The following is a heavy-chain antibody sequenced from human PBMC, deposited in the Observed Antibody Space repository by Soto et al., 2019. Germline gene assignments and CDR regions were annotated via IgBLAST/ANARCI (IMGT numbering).Heavy chain of an antibody. CDR1: GGSISSGGYY. Sequence: SQTLSLTCTVSGGSISSGGYYWSWIRQHPGKGLEWIGYIYYSGSTYYNPSLKSRVTISVDTSKNQFSLKLSSVTAADTAVYYCARVFPLLYGGKMGYYFDYWGQGTLVTVSS. J-gene: IGHJ4*02. CDR2: IYYSGST. D-gene: IGHD3-3*01. CDR3: ARVFPLLYGGKMGYYFDY. V-gene: IGHV4-31*03.